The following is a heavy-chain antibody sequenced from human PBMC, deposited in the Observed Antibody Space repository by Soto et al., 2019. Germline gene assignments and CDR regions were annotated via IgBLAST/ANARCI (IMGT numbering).Heavy chain of an antibody. V-gene: IGHV3-30*03. CDR3: AIVRVADSPLDH. J-gene: IGHJ4*02. CDR2: ISYDGSDI. Sequence: LRLSCVGSVFIFSNYGMHWVRQAPGKGLEWVAFISYDGSDILYADSVKGRFTISRDNSKSFLFLHMNRPTAEDTALYFCAIVRVADSPLDHWGQGTLVTVSS. D-gene: IGHD3-10*02. CDR1: VFIFSNYG.